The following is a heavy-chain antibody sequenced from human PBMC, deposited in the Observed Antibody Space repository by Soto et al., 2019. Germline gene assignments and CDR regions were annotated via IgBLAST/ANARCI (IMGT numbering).Heavy chain of an antibody. CDR2: MNPNNGNT. CDR3: ARSPWNHYALGSYSYFRH. V-gene: IGHV1-8*01. D-gene: IGHD3-10*01. Sequence: QVQLVQSGAEVKKPGASVKVSCKASGYTFTSYYISWVRQATGQGLEWMGWMNPNNGNTDYAPKLQGRVTMTMNSSIGTAYLELTSLRSEDTAVYYCARSPWNHYALGSYSYFRHWGPGTLVTVSS. CDR1: GYTFTSYY. J-gene: IGHJ1*01.